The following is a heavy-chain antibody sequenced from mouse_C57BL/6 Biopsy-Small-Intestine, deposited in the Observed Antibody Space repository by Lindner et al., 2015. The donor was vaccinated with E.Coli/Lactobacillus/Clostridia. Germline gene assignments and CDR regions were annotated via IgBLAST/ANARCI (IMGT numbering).Heavy chain of an antibody. CDR3: ARWGTGDAMDY. D-gene: IGHD2-14*01. CDR2: IYPGDGDT. CDR1: GYAFSSSW. V-gene: IGHV1-82*01. Sequence: VQLQESGPELVKPGASVKISCKASGYAFSSSWMNWVKQRPGKGLEWIGRIYPGDGDTNYNGKFKGKATLTADKSSSTAYMQLSSLTYDDSAVYYCARWGTGDAMDYWGQGTSVTVSS. J-gene: IGHJ4*01.